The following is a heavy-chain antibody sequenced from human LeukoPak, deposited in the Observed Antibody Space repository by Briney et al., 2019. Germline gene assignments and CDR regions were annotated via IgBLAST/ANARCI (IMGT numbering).Heavy chain of an antibody. CDR3: ARAPEYGLYYFDY. D-gene: IGHD1-14*01. CDR2: IYYSGST. J-gene: IGHJ4*02. Sequence: SETLSLTCTVSGGSISRSSYYWGWIRQPPGKGLEWIGCIYYSGSTYYNPSLKSRVTVSLDTSKNQFSLKLTSVTAADTAVYYCARAPEYGLYYFDYWGQGTLVTVSS. V-gene: IGHV4-39*07. CDR1: GGSISRSSYY.